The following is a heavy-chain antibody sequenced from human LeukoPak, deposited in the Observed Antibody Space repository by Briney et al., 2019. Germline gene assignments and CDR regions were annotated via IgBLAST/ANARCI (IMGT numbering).Heavy chain of an antibody. CDR1: GFTFSSYW. D-gene: IGHD3-16*01. V-gene: IGHV3-7*03. Sequence: GGSLRLSCAASGFTFSSYWMNWPRQGPGKGLEWVASINHNGNVNYYVDSVKGRFTISRDNAKNSLYLQMSNLRAEDTAVYFCARGGGLDVWGQGATVTVSS. CDR3: ARGGGLDV. CDR2: INHNGNVN. J-gene: IGHJ6*02.